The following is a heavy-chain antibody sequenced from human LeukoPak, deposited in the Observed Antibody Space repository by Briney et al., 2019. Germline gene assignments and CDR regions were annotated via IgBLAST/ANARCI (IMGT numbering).Heavy chain of an antibody. V-gene: IGHV3-23*01. CDR1: GFTLSSYA. Sequence: GASLRLSCAASGFTLSSYAMSWVRQAPGKGLEWVSAISGSGGSTYYADSVKGRFTISRDNSKNTLYLQMNSLRAEDTAVYYCAKRQVSNDQYYYYGMDVWGQGTTVTVSS. CDR2: ISGSGGST. CDR3: AKRQVSNDQYYYYGMDV. D-gene: IGHD4-11*01. J-gene: IGHJ6*02.